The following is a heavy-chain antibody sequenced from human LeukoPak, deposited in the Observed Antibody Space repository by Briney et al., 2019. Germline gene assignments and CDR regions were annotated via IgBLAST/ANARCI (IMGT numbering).Heavy chain of an antibody. J-gene: IGHJ4*02. CDR2: FYSGGST. CDR1: GFPVSSKY. CDR3: ARGPGWNYFDY. D-gene: IGHD6-19*01. V-gene: IGHV3-66*01. Sequence: GGSLRLFCAAFGFPVSSKYMSWVRQAPGKGLEWVSVFYSGGSTYYADSVKGRFTISRDNSKNTLYFQMNSLRAEDTAVYYCARGPGWNYFDYWGQGTLVTVSS.